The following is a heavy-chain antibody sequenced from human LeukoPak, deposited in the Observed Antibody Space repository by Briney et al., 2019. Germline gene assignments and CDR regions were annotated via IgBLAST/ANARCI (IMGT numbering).Heavy chain of an antibody. CDR1: GGSISSYY. CDR3: ARQTGGWFDP. V-gene: IGHV4-59*01. CDR2: IYYSGST. Sequence: PSETLSLTCTVSGGSISSYYWSWIRQPPGKGLGWIGYIYYSGSTNYNPSLKSRVTISVDTSKNQFSLKLGSVTAADTAVYYCARQTGGWFDPWGQGTLVTVSS. J-gene: IGHJ5*02. D-gene: IGHD1-1*01.